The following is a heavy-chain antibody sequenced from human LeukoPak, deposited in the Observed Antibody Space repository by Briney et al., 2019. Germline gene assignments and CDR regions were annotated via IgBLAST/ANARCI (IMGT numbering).Heavy chain of an antibody. V-gene: IGHV3-23*01. Sequence: PGGSLRLSCATSGISFSRYAMTWVRKSPGKGLEWVSAISTSGPNTYYADSVKGRFTNSRDNSNNTQNLQMNSLRAEDTAVYYCAKGGYSYGFWGQGTLVTVSS. J-gene: IGHJ4*02. CDR2: ISTSGPNT. CDR3: AKGGYSYGF. CDR1: GISFSRYA. D-gene: IGHD5-18*01.